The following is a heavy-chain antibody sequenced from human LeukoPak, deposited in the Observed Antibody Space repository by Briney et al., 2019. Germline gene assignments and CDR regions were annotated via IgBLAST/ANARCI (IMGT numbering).Heavy chain of an antibody. CDR3: AKSRGLGVGDY. CDR1: GFTFSRYW. CDR2: INTDGRTI. V-gene: IGHV3-74*01. Sequence: GGSLRLSCAASGFTFSRYWMHWVRQAPGKGLVWVSRINTDGRTITYADSVKGRFTISRDNSKNTLYLQMNSLRAEDTAVYYCAKSRGLGVGDYWGQGTLVTVSS. J-gene: IGHJ4*02. D-gene: IGHD1-26*01.